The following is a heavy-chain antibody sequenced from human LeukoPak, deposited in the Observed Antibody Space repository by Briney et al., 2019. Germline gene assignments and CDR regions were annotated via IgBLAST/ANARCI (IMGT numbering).Heavy chain of an antibody. J-gene: IGHJ3*02. V-gene: IGHV1-69*04. CDR1: GGTFTSYT. CDR2: IIPILGIA. Sequence: SVKVSCKASGGTFTSYTITRVRQTPGQGREWMGRIIPILGIANYAQKFQGRVKITAEKATSTAYMELNSLRSDDTAVYYCSRDDYGGDDAFDIWGQGTMVTVSS. D-gene: IGHD4-23*01. CDR3: SRDDYGGDDAFDI.